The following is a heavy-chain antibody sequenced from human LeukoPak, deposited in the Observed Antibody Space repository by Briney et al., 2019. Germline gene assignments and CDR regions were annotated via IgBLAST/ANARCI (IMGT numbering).Heavy chain of an antibody. CDR3: ARENYVVTYDY. CDR1: GFTFSNYA. CDR2: IGGSGGDT. V-gene: IGHV3-23*01. Sequence: GGSLRLSCAASGFTFSNYAMNWVRQAPGKGLEWVSVIGGSGGDTYYADSVKGRFAISRDNAKNTLYLQMNSLRAEDTAVYYCARENYVVTYDYWGQGTLVTVSS. D-gene: IGHD1-7*01. J-gene: IGHJ4*02.